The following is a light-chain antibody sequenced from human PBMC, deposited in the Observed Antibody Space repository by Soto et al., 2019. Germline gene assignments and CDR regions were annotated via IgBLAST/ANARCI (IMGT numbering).Light chain of an antibody. V-gene: IGKV1-5*01. CDR2: DAS. CDR1: QSISSW. J-gene: IGKJ1*01. Sequence: IQMTQSPSSLSASVGDRVTITCRASQSISSWLAWYQQKPGKASKLLIYDASSLESGVPSRFSGSGSGTEFTLTISSLQPDDFATYYCQQYSTYWTFGPGTKVDI. CDR3: QQYSTYWT.